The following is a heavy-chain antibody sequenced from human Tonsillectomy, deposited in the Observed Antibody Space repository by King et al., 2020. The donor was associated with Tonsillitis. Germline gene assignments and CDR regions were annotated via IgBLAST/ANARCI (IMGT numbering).Heavy chain of an antibody. CDR2: ISGTGSTI. Sequence: DVQLVESGGGLVQPGGSLRLSCAASGFTFSSYSMNWVRQAPGKGLEWVSYISGTGSTIYYADSVKGRFTISRDNAKNSLYLQMNSLRAEDTAVYYCARGAAHWLLHKNDAFDIWGQGTMVTVSS. V-gene: IGHV3-48*01. CDR1: GFTFSSYS. CDR3: ARGAAHWLLHKNDAFDI. D-gene: IGHD3-9*01. J-gene: IGHJ3*02.